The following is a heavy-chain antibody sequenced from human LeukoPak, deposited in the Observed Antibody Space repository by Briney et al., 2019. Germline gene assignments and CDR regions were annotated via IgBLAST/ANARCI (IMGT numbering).Heavy chain of an antibody. CDR3: ASLYSGSSWSYYYYYMDV. CDR2: ISYDGSTK. J-gene: IGHJ6*03. V-gene: IGHV3-30*14. CDR1: GFTFTNFA. D-gene: IGHD1-26*01. Sequence: GRSLRLSCVASGFTFTNFAVHWVRQAPGKGLEWVAFISYDGSTKYYADSVKGRFTISRDNSKNTLYLQMNSLRAEDTAVYYCASLYSGSSWSYYYYYMDVWGKGTTVTISS.